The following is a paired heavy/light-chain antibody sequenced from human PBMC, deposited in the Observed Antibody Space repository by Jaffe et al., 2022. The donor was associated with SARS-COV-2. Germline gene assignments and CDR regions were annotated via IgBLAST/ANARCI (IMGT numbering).Heavy chain of an antibody. V-gene: IGHV7-4-1*02. CDR1: GYTFTSYA. CDR2: INTDTGSP. J-gene: IGHJ6*02. D-gene: IGHD2-21*02. Sequence: QVQVVQSGSELKKPGASVKVSCKASGYTFTSYAMNWVRQAPGQGLQWMGWINTDTGSPTYAQGFTGRFVFSLDTSVSTAYLQITSLKAEDTAVYYCARDSMSAVTALSLSYYKYGMDVWGQGTTVTVSS. CDR3: ARDSMSAVTALSLSYYKYGMDV.
Light chain of an antibody. Sequence: EIVLTQSPGTLGLSLGERATLSCRASQSISSSYLAWYQQKPGQAPRLLIYGASSRATGIPDRFSGSGSGTDFTLTISRLEPEDFAVYYCQQYGSSPPYTFGQGTKLEIK. CDR2: GAS. CDR3: QQYGSSPPYT. J-gene: IGKJ2*01. V-gene: IGKV3-20*01. CDR1: QSISSSY.